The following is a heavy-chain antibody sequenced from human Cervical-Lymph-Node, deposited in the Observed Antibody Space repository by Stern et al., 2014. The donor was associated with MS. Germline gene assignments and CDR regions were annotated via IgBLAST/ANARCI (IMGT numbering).Heavy chain of an antibody. CDR2: INADNGGI. J-gene: IGHJ5*02. CDR3: ARRGVLGDMDL. CDR1: GYGFTDFY. V-gene: IGHV1-2*02. Sequence: QVQLVQSGAEARQPGASVKLSCKASGYGFTDFYLFWVRQAPGKGLECMGWINADNGGIKYVEKFQGRVSVTRDTSVSTTYLELRRLTSDDTAVYYCARRGVLGDMDLWGQGTPVTVSS. D-gene: IGHD3-10*01.